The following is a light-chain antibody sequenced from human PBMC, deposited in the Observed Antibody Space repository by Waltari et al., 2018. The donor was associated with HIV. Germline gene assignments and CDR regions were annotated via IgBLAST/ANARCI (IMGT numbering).Light chain of an antibody. CDR2: RND. Sequence: QSVLTQAPSVSGTSGQRVTISCSGSTSNIGSNYVYWYQQFPGTAPKRLIYRNDQRPSGVPDRFSGSKSGTSASLAISGLRSEDEADYYCATWDDSLTGWVFGGGTKLTAL. CDR3: ATWDDSLTGWV. J-gene: IGLJ3*02. CDR1: TSNIGSNY. V-gene: IGLV1-47*01.